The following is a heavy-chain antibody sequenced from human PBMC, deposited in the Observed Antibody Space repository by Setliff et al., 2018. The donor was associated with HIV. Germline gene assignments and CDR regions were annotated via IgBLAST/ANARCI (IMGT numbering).Heavy chain of an antibody. CDR3: ASEAWTSYRSSSGYYYYYMDV. D-gene: IGHD6-6*01. Sequence: PSETLSLTCTVSGGSTSNEYWSWIRQPAGKGLEWIGRFYTSGSTNYNPSLKSRVTMSVDTSKNQFSLKLSSVTAADTAVYYCASEAWTSYRSSSGYYYYYMDVWGKGTTVTVSS. CDR1: GGSTSNEY. CDR2: FYTSGST. V-gene: IGHV4-4*07. J-gene: IGHJ6*03.